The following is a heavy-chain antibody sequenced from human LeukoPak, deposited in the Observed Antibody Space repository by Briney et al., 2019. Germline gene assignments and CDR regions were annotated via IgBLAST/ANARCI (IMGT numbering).Heavy chain of an antibody. CDR1: GFTFSSYW. J-gene: IGHJ4*02. Sequence: GGSLRLSCAASGFTFSSYWMSWVRQAPGKGLEWVANIKGDGSEKYYVDSVKGRFSISRDNAKNFLYLQVNSLRADDTAVYYCARDRWLQWSGDPIPTGYFDNWGQGTLVTVSS. CDR2: IKGDGSEK. D-gene: IGHD3-10*01. V-gene: IGHV3-7*01. CDR3: ARDRWLQWSGDPIPTGYFDN.